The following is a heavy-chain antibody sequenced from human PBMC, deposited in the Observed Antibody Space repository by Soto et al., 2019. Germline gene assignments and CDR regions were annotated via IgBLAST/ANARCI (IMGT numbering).Heavy chain of an antibody. D-gene: IGHD3-22*01. CDR2: ISAHNGDT. V-gene: IGHV1-18*01. CDR3: ATEPIYYNDGSGYYPLGH. CDR1: GYTFTSYD. J-gene: IGHJ4*02. Sequence: ASVKVSCKASGYTFTSYDIYWVRQAPGQGLECVGWISAHNGDTHYSQKFQGRVTLTTDTSTNTGYMELRSLTSDDTAVYFCATEPIYYNDGSGYYPLGHWGQGTLVTVSS.